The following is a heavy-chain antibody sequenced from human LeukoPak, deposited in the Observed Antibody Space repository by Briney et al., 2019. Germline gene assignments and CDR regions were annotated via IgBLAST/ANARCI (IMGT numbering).Heavy chain of an antibody. CDR3: ARVGPIAAAAYNWFDP. J-gene: IGHJ5*02. V-gene: IGHV1-69*05. Sequence: ASVKVSCKASGGTFSSYAFSWVRQAPGQGLEWMGGIIPIVGTTNYAQMFQGRVTITRDTSASTAYMELSSLRSEDTAVYYCARVGPIAAAAYNWFDPWGQGTLVTVSS. D-gene: IGHD6-13*01. CDR1: GGTFSSYA. CDR2: IIPIVGTT.